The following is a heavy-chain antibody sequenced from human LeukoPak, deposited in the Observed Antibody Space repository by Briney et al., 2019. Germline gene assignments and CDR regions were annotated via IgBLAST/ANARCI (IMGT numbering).Heavy chain of an antibody. Sequence: GGSLRLSCAASGFTFTTYNMNWVRQAPGKGLEWVSYISSSRNTIYYADSVEGRFTISRDSAKNSLYLQMNSLRAEDTAVYYCARDGEDYYYYMDVWGKGTTVTVSS. CDR2: ISSSRNTI. J-gene: IGHJ6*03. CDR3: ARDGEDYYYYMDV. V-gene: IGHV3-48*01. CDR1: GFTFTTYN. D-gene: IGHD3-10*01.